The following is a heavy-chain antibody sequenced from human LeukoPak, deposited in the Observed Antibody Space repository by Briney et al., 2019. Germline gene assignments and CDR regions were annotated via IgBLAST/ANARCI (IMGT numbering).Heavy chain of an antibody. CDR2: IPYDGSKE. CDR1: GITLSSYG. V-gene: IGHV3-30*02. D-gene: IGHD3-10*01. CDR3: ARDKSARKHSGSYYYPLGY. J-gene: IGHJ4*02. Sequence: GGSLRLSCAASGITLSSYGMHWVRQAPGKGLEWMAFIPYDGSKEYYADSVKGRFIISRDNSKNTLYLQMNSLRAEDTAVYYCARDKSARKHSGSYYYPLGYWGQGTLVTVSS.